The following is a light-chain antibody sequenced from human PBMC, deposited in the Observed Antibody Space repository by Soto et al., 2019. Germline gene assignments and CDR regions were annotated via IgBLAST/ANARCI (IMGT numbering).Light chain of an antibody. CDR3: QQYNNLPST. Sequence: EIVMTQSPATLSVSPGERATLSCRASQSVSSNLAWYQQKPGQAPRLLIYGASTRATGIPARFSGSGSGTEFTLTISSLQSEDFAVYYCQQYNNLPSTFGPGTKVDIK. CDR2: GAS. CDR1: QSVSSN. J-gene: IGKJ3*01. V-gene: IGKV3-15*01.